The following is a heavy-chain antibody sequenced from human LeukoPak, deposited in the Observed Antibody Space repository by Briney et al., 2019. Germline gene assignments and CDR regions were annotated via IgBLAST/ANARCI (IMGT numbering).Heavy chain of an antibody. CDR2: INPNSGGT. CDR3: ATTNDGGGYQWGDFFDF. J-gene: IGHJ4*02. CDR1: GYTFIDYY. D-gene: IGHD3-22*01. V-gene: IGHV1-2*02. Sequence: ASVKVSCKASGYTFIDYYVHWVRQAPGQGPEWLGWINPNSGGTAYAQKFQGRVIMTRDTSISTAYMELNRLRSDDTAVYYCATTNDGGGYQWGDFFDFWGQGTLVTVSS.